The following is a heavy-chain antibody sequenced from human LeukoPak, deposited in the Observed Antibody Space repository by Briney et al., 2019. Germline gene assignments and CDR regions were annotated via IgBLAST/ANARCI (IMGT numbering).Heavy chain of an antibody. Sequence: ASVKVSCKASGYTFTGYYMHWVRQAPGQGLEWMGWINLNSGGTNYAQKFQGRVTMTRDTSISTAYMELSRLRSDDTAVYYCARGGVTIFGVVIRYYFDYWGQGTLVTVSS. V-gene: IGHV1-2*02. CDR3: ARGGVTIFGVVIRYYFDY. CDR1: GYTFTGYY. CDR2: INLNSGGT. D-gene: IGHD3-3*01. J-gene: IGHJ4*02.